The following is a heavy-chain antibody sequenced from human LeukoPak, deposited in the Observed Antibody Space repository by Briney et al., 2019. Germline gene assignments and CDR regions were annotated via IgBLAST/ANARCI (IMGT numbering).Heavy chain of an antibody. J-gene: IGHJ4*02. V-gene: IGHV1-8*01. CDR3: AKGYSYGYGGDY. Sequence: ASVKVSCKASGYTFTSDDINWVRQATGQGLEWMGWMNPNSGNTGYAQKFQGRVTMTRNTSISTAYMELSSLRSEDTAVYYCAKGYSYGYGGDYWGQGTLVTVSS. D-gene: IGHD5-18*01. CDR1: GYTFTSDD. CDR2: MNPNSGNT.